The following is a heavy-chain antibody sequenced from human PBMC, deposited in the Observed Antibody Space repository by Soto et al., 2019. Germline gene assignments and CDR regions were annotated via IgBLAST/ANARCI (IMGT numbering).Heavy chain of an antibody. CDR2: IYHSGST. D-gene: IGHD5-18*01. V-gene: IGHV4-4*02. Sequence: PSETLSRTCAVSGGSISSSNWWSWVRQPPGKGLEWIGEIYHSGSTNYNPSLKSRVTISVDKSKNQFSLKLSSVTAADTAVYYCARGRTAMVSNYYYGMDVWGQGTTVTVSS. CDR3: ARGRTAMVSNYYYGMDV. CDR1: GGSISSSNW. J-gene: IGHJ6*02.